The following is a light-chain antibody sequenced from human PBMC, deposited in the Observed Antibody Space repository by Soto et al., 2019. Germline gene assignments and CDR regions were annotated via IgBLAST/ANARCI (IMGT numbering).Light chain of an antibody. CDR2: EVS. CDR1: SSDIGGHEY. J-gene: IGLJ1*01. Sequence: QSALTQPASVSGSLGQSITISCTGSSSDIGGHEYVSWYQQHPGAAPKLLIFEVSRRPSGVSSRFSGSKSGNTASLTISGLQAEDQVDYYCSSYSSGSVLYVFGTGTKVNV. CDR3: SSYSSGSVLYV. V-gene: IGLV2-14*03.